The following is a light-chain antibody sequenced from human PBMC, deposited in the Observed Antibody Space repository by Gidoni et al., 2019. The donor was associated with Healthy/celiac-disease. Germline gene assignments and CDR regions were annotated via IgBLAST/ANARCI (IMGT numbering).Light chain of an antibody. CDR2: GAS. J-gene: IGKJ1*01. CDR3: QQYNTWLGT. CDR1: QSVSSN. Sequence: ELVMTQSPATLSVSLGERATLSCRASQSVSSNLARYQPKPCPAPLLLIYGASTRATGIPARFSGSGSGTEFTLTISRLQSAALAVYSCQQYNTWLGTFGQGTKVEIK. V-gene: IGKV3-15*01.